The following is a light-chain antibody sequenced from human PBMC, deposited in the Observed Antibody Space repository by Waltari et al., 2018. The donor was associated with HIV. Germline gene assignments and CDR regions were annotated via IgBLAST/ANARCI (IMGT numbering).Light chain of an antibody. CDR1: ALPKRY. CDR2: RDT. V-gene: IGLV3-25*03. Sequence: SYELTQPPSVSVSPGQTARVTCSGDALPKRYAYWYQQRPGQAPVLLIFRDTERPSGIPERFSGSSSGTTVTLTIRAVQGEDKADYYSQSTDSSGVYWVFGRGTTLTVL. CDR3: QSTDSSGVYWV. J-gene: IGLJ3*02.